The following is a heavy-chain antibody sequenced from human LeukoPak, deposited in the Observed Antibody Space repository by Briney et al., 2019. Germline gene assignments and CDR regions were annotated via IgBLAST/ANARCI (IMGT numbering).Heavy chain of an antibody. V-gene: IGHV1-24*01. CDR3: ATRHYDSSGYYQSVGDYYFDY. Sequence: ASVKVSCKVSGYTLTELSMHWVRQAPGKGLEWMGGFDPEDGETIYAQKFQGRVTMTEDTSTDTAYMELSSLRSEDTAVYYCATRHYDSSGYYQSVGDYYFDYWGQGTLVTVSS. CDR1: GYTLTELS. D-gene: IGHD3-22*01. J-gene: IGHJ4*02. CDR2: FDPEDGET.